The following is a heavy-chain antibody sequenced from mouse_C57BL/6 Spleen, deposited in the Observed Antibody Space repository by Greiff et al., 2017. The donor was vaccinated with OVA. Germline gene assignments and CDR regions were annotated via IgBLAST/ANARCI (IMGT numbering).Heavy chain of an antibody. CDR3: GRWDYLDD. Sequence: EVKLMESGAGLVKPGGSLKLSCAASGFTFSDYGMHWVRQAPENGLEWVAYISRGSSPIYYADTLKGRFTISRDNATNTLFLQLPSLRAEDTAMYYCGRWDYLDDWGQGTTITVSS. V-gene: IGHV5-17*01. CDR2: ISRGSSPI. J-gene: IGHJ2*01. CDR1: GFTFSDYG.